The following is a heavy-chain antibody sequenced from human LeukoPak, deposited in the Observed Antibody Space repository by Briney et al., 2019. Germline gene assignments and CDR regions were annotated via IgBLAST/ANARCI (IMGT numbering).Heavy chain of an antibody. CDR2: ISYDGSNK. J-gene: IGHJ4*02. CDR1: GFTFGDYA. D-gene: IGHD2-21*02. V-gene: IGHV3-30*04. CDR3: AKDLGRHIVVVTASAVDY. Sequence: PGGSLRLSCTASGFTFGDYAMSWVRQAPGKGLEWVAVISYDGSNKYYADSVKGRFTISRDNSKNTLYLQMNSLRAEDTAVYYCAKDLGRHIVVVTASAVDYWGQGTLVTVSS.